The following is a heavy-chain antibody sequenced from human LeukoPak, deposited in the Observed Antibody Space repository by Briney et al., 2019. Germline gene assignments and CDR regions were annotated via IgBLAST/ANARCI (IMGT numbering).Heavy chain of an antibody. J-gene: IGHJ3*02. V-gene: IGHV4-59*01. CDR3: ARVASDDAFDI. Sequence: SETLSLTCTVSGGSISSYYWSWIRQPPGKGLERIGYIYYSGSTNYNPSLKSRVTISVDTSKNQFSLKLSSVTAADTAVYYCARVASDDAFDIWGQGTMVTVSS. CDR2: IYYSGST. CDR1: GGSISSYY.